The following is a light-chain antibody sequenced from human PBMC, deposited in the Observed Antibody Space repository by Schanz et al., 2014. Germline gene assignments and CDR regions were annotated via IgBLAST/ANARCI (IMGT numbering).Light chain of an antibody. J-gene: IGKJ1*01. V-gene: IGKV3-20*01. Sequence: EIVMTQSPATLSVSPGERATLSCRATQNVDTSYLAWYQQKPGQAPRLLIYDTSTRATGIPDRFSGSGSGTDFTLTISRLEPDDFAYYYCQQYGDNPPWTFGQGTKVEIK. CDR1: QNVDTSY. CDR3: QQYGDNPPWT. CDR2: DTS.